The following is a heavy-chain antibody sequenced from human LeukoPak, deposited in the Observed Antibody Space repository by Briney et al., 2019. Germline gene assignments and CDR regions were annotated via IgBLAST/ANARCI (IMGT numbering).Heavy chain of an antibody. D-gene: IGHD3-22*01. CDR1: GFSFNNFG. V-gene: IGHV3-23*01. CDR3: AKSSYYDSNGFYREYYFDY. J-gene: IGHJ4*02. CDR2: ISGTGGST. Sequence: PGGSLRLSCVASGFSFNNFGMSWVRQAPGKGLEWVSSISGTGGSTHYADSVKGRFTISRDNSKNTLYLQMNSLRAGDTAIYYCAKSSYYDSNGFYREYYFDYWGQGTLVPVSS.